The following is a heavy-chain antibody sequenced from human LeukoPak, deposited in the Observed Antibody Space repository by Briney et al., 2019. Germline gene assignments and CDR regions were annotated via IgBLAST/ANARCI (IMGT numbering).Heavy chain of an antibody. CDR2: IYYSGST. V-gene: IGHV4-39*01. D-gene: IGHD1-26*01. CDR1: GGSISSSSYY. CDR3: ARASGNDSRRLRYWYFDL. Sequence: PSETLSLTCTVSGGSISSSSYYWGWIRQPPGKGLEWIGSIYYSGSTYYNPSLKSRVTISVDTSKNQFSLKLSSVTAADTAVYYCARASGNDSRRLRYWYFDLWGRGTLVTVSS. J-gene: IGHJ2*01.